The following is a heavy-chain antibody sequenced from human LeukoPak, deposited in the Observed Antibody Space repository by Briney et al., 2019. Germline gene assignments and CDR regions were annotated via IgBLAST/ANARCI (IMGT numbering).Heavy chain of an antibody. CDR1: GYTLTGYG. D-gene: IGHD5-18*01. J-gene: IGHJ4*02. V-gene: IGHV1-18*01. Sequence: ASVKVSCKASGYTLTGYGISWVRQAPGQGLEWMGWISAYNGNTNYAQKLQGRVTMTTDTSTRTAYMELRSLRSDDTAIYYCARQVDTAMALAEYWGQGTLVTVSS. CDR2: ISAYNGNT. CDR3: ARQVDTAMALAEY.